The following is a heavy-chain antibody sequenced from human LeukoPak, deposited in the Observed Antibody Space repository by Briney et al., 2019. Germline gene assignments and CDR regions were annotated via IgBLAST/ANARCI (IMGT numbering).Heavy chain of an antibody. CDR3: AGGVPAAPRPYYFDY. V-gene: IGHV1-69*13. J-gene: IGHJ4*02. Sequence: ASVKVSCKASGGTFSSYAISWVRQAPGQGLEWMGGIIPIFGTANYARKFQGRVTITADESTSTAYMELSSLRSEDTAVYYCAGGVPAAPRPYYFDYWGQGTLVTVSS. D-gene: IGHD2-2*01. CDR2: IIPIFGTA. CDR1: GGTFSSYA.